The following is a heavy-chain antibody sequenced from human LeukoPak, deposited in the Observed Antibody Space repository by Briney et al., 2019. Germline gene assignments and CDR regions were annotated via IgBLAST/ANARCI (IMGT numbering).Heavy chain of an antibody. J-gene: IGHJ5*02. D-gene: IGHD3-3*01. CDR1: GGSFSSYY. CDR2: IYTSGST. V-gene: IGHV4-59*10. Sequence: SETLSLTCAGYGGSFSSYYWSWIRQPAGKGLEWIGRIYTSGSTNYNPSLKSRVTMSVDTSKNQFSLKLSSVTAADTAVYYCARGPRFSGFDPWGQGTLVTVSS. CDR3: ARGPRFSGFDP.